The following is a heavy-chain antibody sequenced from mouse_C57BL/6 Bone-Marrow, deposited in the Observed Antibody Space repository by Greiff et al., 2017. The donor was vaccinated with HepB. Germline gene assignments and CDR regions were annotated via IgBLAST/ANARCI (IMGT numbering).Heavy chain of an antibody. D-gene: IGHD2-10*02. CDR1: GYTFTSYW. CDR2: IHPNSGST. V-gene: IGHV1-64*01. CDR3: ASGGRYGNYDY. J-gene: IGHJ2*01. Sequence: QVQLKESGAELVKPGASVKLSCKASGYTFTSYWMHWVKQRPGQGLEWIGMIHPNSGSTNYNEKFKSKATLTVDKSSSTAYMQLSSLTSEDSAVYYCASGGRYGNYDYWGQGTTLTVSS.